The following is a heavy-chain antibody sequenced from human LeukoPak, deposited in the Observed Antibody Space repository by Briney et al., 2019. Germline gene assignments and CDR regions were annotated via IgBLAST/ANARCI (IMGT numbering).Heavy chain of an antibody. CDR3: ARADYDSSGSDAFDI. CDR2: IYYSGST. J-gene: IGHJ3*02. D-gene: IGHD3-22*01. V-gene: IGHV4-59*01. Sequence: SETLPLTCTVSGGSISSYYWSWIRQPPGKGLEWIGYIYYSGSTNYNPSLKSRVTISVDTSKNQFSLKLSSVTAADTAVYYCARADYDSSGSDAFDIWGQGTMVTVSS. CDR1: GGSISSYY.